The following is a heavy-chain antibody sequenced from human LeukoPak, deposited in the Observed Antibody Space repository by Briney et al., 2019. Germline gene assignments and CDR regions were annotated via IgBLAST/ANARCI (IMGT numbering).Heavy chain of an antibody. Sequence: GGSLRLSCAASGFTFSSYGMHWVRQAPGKGLEWVAVISYDGSNKYYADSVKGRFTISRDNSKNTLYLQMNSLRAEDTAVYYCAKRYYYDSSGYPRGSSGMDVWGQGTTVTVSS. V-gene: IGHV3-30*18. J-gene: IGHJ6*02. CDR2: ISYDGSNK. CDR1: GFTFSSYG. D-gene: IGHD3-22*01. CDR3: AKRYYYDSSGYPRGSSGMDV.